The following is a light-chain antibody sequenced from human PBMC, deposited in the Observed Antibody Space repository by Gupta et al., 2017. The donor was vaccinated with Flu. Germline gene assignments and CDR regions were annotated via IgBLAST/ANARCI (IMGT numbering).Light chain of an antibody. J-gene: IGLJ2*01. V-gene: IGLV5-45*02. Sequence: QAVLTQPSSLSASPGASASLTCTLRSGINVGTYRIYWYQQKPGSPPQYLLRYKSDSDKQQGSGVPSRFSGSKDASANAGILLISGLQSEDEADYYCMIWHSSALAFGGGTKLTVL. CDR1: SGINVGTYR. CDR3: MIWHSSALA. CDR2: YKSDSDK.